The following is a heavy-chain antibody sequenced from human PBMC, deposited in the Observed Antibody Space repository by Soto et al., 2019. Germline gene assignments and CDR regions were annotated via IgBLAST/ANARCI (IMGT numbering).Heavy chain of an antibody. J-gene: IGHJ4*02. CDR1: GFTFGSYA. CDR3: ATDSFRSGIAVAGNC. Sequence: EVQLLESGGGLVQPGGSLRLSCAASGFTFGSYAMTWVRQAPGKGLEWVSAISFGGGSTYYADSVKGRFTISRDNSRNPRYLQMTSLRAEDTAIYYCATDSFRSGIAVAGNCWGQGTLVTVSS. CDR2: ISFGGGST. D-gene: IGHD6-19*01. V-gene: IGHV3-23*01.